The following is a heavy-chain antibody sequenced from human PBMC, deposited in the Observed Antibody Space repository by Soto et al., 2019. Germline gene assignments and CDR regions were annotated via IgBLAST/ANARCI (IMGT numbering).Heavy chain of an antibody. CDR1: GGSISTSRSY. CDR2: IFYSGST. D-gene: IGHD2-21*01. Sequence: PSETLSLTCSVSGGSISTSRSYWAWIRQPPGKGLEWLANIFYSGSTFYNPSLVSRVSVSADTSKNEFSLKLRSVTAADTAVYYCARQPTTGDTDLWFDPWGQGTLVTVSS. J-gene: IGHJ5*02. CDR3: ARQPTTGDTDLWFDP. V-gene: IGHV4-39*01.